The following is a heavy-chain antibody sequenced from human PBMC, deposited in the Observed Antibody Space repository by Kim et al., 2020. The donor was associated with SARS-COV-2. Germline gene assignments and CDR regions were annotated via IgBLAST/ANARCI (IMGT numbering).Heavy chain of an antibody. J-gene: IGHJ3*02. D-gene: IGHD2-21*01. CDR3: TTEVVISRGTFDI. Sequence: DYAAPVKGRFTISRSDSKKTLYLQMSSLKTEDTAVYFCTTEVVISRGTFDIWGHGTMVTVSS. V-gene: IGHV3-15*01.